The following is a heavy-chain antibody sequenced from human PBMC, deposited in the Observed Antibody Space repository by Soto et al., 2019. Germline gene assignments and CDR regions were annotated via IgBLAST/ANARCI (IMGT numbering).Heavy chain of an antibody. Sequence: QVQLVESGGGVVQPGRSLRLSCAASGFTFSSYGMHWVRQAPGKGPEWVAVIWYDETNIWYAESVRGRFTISRDNTKNNLYLHMNSLRAEDTAVYYCAKHSEAYSGYAPFDLRGPGTLITVS. CDR3: AKHSEAYSGYAPFDL. J-gene: IGHJ4*02. D-gene: IGHD5-12*01. CDR1: GFTFSSYG. V-gene: IGHV3-33*06. CDR2: IWYDETNI.